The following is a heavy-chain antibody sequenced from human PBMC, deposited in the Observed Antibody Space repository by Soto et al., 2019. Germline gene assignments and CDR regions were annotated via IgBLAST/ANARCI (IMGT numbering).Heavy chain of an antibody. CDR1: GYTFTCCS. D-gene: IGHD5-12*01. J-gene: IGHJ4*02. CDR3: ASEIVAYKDY. V-gene: IGHV1-8*02. CDR2: ITLYKGNT. Sequence: GASVKVSCKASGYTFTCCSLNWLQQAPGQGLERMRWITLYKGNTGYAQKFQGRVTMTRNTSISTAYMELSSLRSEDTAVYYCASEIVAYKDYCGQGTLVTVSS.